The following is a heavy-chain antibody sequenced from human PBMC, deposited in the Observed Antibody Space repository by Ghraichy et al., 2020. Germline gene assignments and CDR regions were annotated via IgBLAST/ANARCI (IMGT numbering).Heavy chain of an antibody. D-gene: IGHD5-12*01. V-gene: IGHV4-39*07. CDR3: ARGTGYSGYDLDS. Sequence: SETLSLTCTVSGGSIISSTSYWDWIRQPPGKGLEWIATIYYSGSTWYNPSLKSRVTISVDTSKNQFSLKLSSVTAADTAVYYCARGTGYSGYDLDSWGQGTLVTVSS. CDR1: GGSIISSTSY. J-gene: IGHJ4*02. CDR2: IYYSGST.